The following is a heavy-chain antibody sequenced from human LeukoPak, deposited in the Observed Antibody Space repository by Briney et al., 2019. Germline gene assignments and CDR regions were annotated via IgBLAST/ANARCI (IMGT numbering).Heavy chain of an antibody. CDR2: ILYNGSNK. Sequence: GGSLRLSCAASGFTFSSYGMHWVRQAPGKGLEWVAVILYNGSNKYYADSVKGRFTISRDNSKNTLYLQMNSLRAEDTAVYYCAKARGVGGYYGSGSYFTFDYWGQGTLVTVSS. J-gene: IGHJ4*02. CDR1: GFTFSSYG. CDR3: AKARGVGGYYGSGSYFTFDY. V-gene: IGHV3-30*18. D-gene: IGHD3-10*01.